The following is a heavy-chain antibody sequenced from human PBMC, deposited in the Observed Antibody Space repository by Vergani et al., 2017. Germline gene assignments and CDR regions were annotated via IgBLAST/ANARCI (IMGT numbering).Heavy chain of an antibody. CDR2: IIPVLGKT. CDR1: GATFRSNT. CDR3: ATSYYYGSGSYSFLGMGDAFDI. J-gene: IGHJ3*02. V-gene: IGHV1-69*02. Sequence: QVQLVQSGAEVKKPGSSVKVSCKASGATFRSNTISWVRQVPGQGLEWMGRIIPVLGKTNYAQDFQGRLTITADTSTSTAYMELTSLRSQDTAVYYCATSYYYGSGSYSFLGMGDAFDIWGQGTMVTVSS. D-gene: IGHD3-10*01.